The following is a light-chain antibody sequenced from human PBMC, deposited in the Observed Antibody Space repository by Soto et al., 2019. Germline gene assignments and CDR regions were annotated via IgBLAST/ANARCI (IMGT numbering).Light chain of an antibody. CDR3: QQSYSTPYT. V-gene: IGKV1-39*01. Sequence: DIQMTQSPSSLSASVGDRVTITCRASQSISSYLNWYQQNPGKAPKLLIYAASSLQRGVPSRFSGSGSGTDFTLNISSLQPEDFATYFCQQSYSTPYTFGQGTNLEIK. CDR1: QSISSY. CDR2: AAS. J-gene: IGKJ2*01.